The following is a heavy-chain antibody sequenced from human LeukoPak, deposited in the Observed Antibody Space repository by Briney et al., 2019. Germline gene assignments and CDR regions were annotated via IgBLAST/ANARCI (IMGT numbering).Heavy chain of an antibody. D-gene: IGHD1-26*01. Sequence: GASVKVPCKASGYTFTSYGISWVRQDPGQALEWMGWISAYNGNTNYAQKLQGRVTMPTDTSTCTAYMELRSLRSDDTAVYYCARHSGSYYYFDYWGQGTLVTVSS. J-gene: IGHJ4*02. CDR1: GYTFTSYG. CDR3: ARHSGSYYYFDY. V-gene: IGHV1-18*01. CDR2: ISAYNGNT.